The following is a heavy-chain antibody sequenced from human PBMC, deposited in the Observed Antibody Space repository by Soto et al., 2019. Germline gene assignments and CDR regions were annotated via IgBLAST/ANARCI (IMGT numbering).Heavy chain of an antibody. CDR3: ARQRVSSGWFDAFDI. V-gene: IGHV3-48*03. J-gene: IGHJ3*02. CDR2: ISSSGSTI. Sequence: GGSLRLSCAASGFTFSSYEMNWVRQAPGKGLEWVSYISSSGSTIYYADSVKGQFTISRDNAKNSLYLQMNSLRAEDTAVYYCARQRVSSGWFDAFDIWGQGTMVTVSS. CDR1: GFTFSSYE. D-gene: IGHD6-19*01.